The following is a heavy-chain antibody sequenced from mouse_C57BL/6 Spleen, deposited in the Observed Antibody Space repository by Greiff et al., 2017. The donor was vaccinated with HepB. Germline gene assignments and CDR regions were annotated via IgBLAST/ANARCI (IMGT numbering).Heavy chain of an antibody. CDR3: AREGSNYDYFDY. Sequence: VQLQQSGPELVKPGASVKISCKASGYTFTDYYMNWVKQSHGKSLEWIGDINPNNGGTSYNQKFKGKATLTVDKSSSTAYMELRSLTSEDSAVYYCAREGSNYDYFDYWGQGTTLTVSS. D-gene: IGHD2-5*01. J-gene: IGHJ2*01. CDR1: GYTFTDYY. CDR2: INPNNGGT. V-gene: IGHV1-26*01.